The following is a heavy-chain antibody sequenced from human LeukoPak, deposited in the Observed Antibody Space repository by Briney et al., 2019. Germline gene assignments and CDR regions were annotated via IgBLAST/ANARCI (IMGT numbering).Heavy chain of an antibody. CDR1: GYTFTDYY. CDR3: ARERSNGGLRLDF. CDR2: INPNSGVT. J-gene: IGHJ4*02. D-gene: IGHD3-16*01. V-gene: IGHV1-2*02. Sequence: ASVKVSCKASGYTFTDYYMHWVRQAPGQGLEWMGWINPNSGVTSYAQNIQGRVTMTRDTSISTAYMELTWLSSDDTAVYYCARERSNGGLRLDFWGQGTLVTASS.